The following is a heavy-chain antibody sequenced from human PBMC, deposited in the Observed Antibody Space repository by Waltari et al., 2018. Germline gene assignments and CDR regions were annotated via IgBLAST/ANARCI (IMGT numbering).Heavy chain of an antibody. CDR3: ARGRDGYNYYFDY. V-gene: IGHV1-69*05. Sequence: QVQLVQSGAEVKKPGSSVKVSCKASGGTFRSYAISWVRPAPVQGLEWLGGIIPIFGTANYAQKFQGRVTITTDKSTSTAYMELSSLRSEDTAVYYCARGRDGYNYYFDYWGQGTLVTVSS. J-gene: IGHJ4*02. D-gene: IGHD5-12*01. CDR2: IIPIFGTA. CDR1: GGTFRSYA.